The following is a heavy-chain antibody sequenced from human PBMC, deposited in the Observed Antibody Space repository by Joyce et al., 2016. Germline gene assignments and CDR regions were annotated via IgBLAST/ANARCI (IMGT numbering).Heavy chain of an antibody. Sequence: QVQLQESGPGLVKPSQTLSLTCTVSGGSISSGDYYWSWVRQSPGKGLEWIGYIYTSGSTHRNTSLKRRLTISADTSKNQCSLKVRSVTAADTAVYYCARGNGDFWSGYYNYFDYWGQGILVTVSS. CDR1: GGSISSGDYY. D-gene: IGHD3-3*01. CDR3: ARGNGDFWSGYYNYFDY. CDR2: IYTSGST. V-gene: IGHV4-30-4*01. J-gene: IGHJ4*02.